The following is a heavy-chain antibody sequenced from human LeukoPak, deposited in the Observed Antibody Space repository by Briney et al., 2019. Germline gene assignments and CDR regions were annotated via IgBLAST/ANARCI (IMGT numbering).Heavy chain of an antibody. CDR3: ARDTGWSFDY. CDR2: IYYSGST. Sequence: SETLSLTCAVSGGSISSGGYSWSWIRQPPGKGLEWIGYIYYSGSTYYNPSLKSRVTISVDTSKNQFSLKLSSVTAADTAVYYCARDTGWSFDYWGQGTLVTVSS. D-gene: IGHD2-15*01. CDR1: GGSISSGGYS. J-gene: IGHJ4*02. V-gene: IGHV4-30-4*07.